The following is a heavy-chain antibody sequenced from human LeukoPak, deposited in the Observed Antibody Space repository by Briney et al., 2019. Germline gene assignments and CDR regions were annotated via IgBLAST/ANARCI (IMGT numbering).Heavy chain of an antibody. J-gene: IGHJ4*02. CDR3: ARDYYDSSD. Sequence: SETLSLTCTVSGGSTSSYYWSWIRQPPGKGLEWIGYIYYSGSTSYNPSLKSRVTISVDTSKNQFSLKLSSVTAADTAVYYCARDYYDSSDWGQGTLVTVSS. CDR1: GGSTSSYY. D-gene: IGHD3-22*01. V-gene: IGHV4-59*01. CDR2: IYYSGST.